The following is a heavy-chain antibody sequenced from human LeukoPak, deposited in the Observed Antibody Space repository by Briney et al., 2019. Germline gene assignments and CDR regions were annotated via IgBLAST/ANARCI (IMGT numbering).Heavy chain of an antibody. D-gene: IGHD6-19*01. CDR2: ISSSSSYI. V-gene: IGHV3-21*01. J-gene: IGHJ6*02. CDR3: ARDVTPSVAGYYYYYGMDV. CDR1: GFTFSSYS. Sequence: GGSLRLSCAASGFTFSSYSMNWVRQAPGKGLEWVSSISSSSSYIYYADSVKGRFTISRDNAKNSLYLQMNSLRAEDTAVYYCARDVTPSVAGYYYYYGMDVWGQGTTVTVSS.